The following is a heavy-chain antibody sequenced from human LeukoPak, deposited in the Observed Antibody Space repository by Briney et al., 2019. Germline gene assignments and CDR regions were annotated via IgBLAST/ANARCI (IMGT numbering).Heavy chain of an antibody. V-gene: IGHV3-48*04. CDR3: VRGLKTAYNYFDY. D-gene: IGHD2-21*02. CDR2: IGSSGNTI. J-gene: IGHJ4*02. Sequence: GGSLRLSCAASGFTFSDNGMNWVRQAPEKGLEWISYIGSSGNTIFYADSVRGRFTISRDNAKNSLFLQMNSLRVEDTAVYYCVRGLKTAYNYFDYWGQGTLVTVSS. CDR1: GFTFSDNG.